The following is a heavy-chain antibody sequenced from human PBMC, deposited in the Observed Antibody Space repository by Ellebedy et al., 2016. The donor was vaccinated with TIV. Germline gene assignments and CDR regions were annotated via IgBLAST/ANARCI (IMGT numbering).Heavy chain of an antibody. CDR1: GCTFSSYA. D-gene: IGHD6-6*01. CDR2: IIPILGIA. CDR3: ASPLRGYSSSHTPGYYGMDV. J-gene: IGHJ6*02. Sequence: AASVKVSCKASGCTFSSYAISWVRQAPGQGLEWMGRIIPILGIANYAQKFQGRVTITADKSTSTAYMELSSLRSEDTAVYYCASPLRGYSSSHTPGYYGMDVWGQGTTATVSS. V-gene: IGHV1-69*04.